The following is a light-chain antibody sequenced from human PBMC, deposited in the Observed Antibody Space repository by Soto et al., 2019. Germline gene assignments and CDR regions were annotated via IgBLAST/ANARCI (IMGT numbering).Light chain of an antibody. J-gene: IGKJ1*01. V-gene: IGKV1-27*01. CDR2: GAS. CDR3: QRYSRARGT. Sequence: DIEMTQSPSSLSASVGDRVTITCRASQGISKYLAWYQHKPGKVPKLLIYGASTLHSGVPGRFSGGGSGTDFTLTISSLQPEDVATYYCQRYSRARGTFGQGTKV. CDR1: QGISKY.